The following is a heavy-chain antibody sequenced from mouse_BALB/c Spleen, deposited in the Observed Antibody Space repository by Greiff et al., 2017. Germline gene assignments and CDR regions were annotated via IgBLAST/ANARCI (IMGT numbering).Heavy chain of an antibody. CDR1: GYSITSDYA. CDR2: ISYSGST. V-gene: IGHV3-2*02. CDR3: ARKGIYYDYDGFAY. Sequence: DVKLQESGPGLVKPSQSLSLTCTVTGYSITSDYAWNWIRQFPGNKLEWMGYISYSGSTSYNPSLKSRISITRDTSKNQFFLQLNSVTTEDTATYYCARKGIYYDYDGFAYWGQGTLVTVSA. D-gene: IGHD2-4*01. J-gene: IGHJ3*01.